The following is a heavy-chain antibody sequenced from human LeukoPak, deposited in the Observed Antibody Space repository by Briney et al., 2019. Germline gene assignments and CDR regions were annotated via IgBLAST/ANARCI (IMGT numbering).Heavy chain of an antibody. CDR3: AREPNFDDHAFDY. V-gene: IGHV3-48*01. J-gene: IGHJ4*02. CDR2: INSRSSSI. D-gene: IGHD1-14*01. CDR1: GFTFSSHS. Sequence: GGSLRLSCAASGFTFSSHSMNWVRQAPGKGLEWVSYINSRSSSIDYAGSVKGRFTISRDNAKNSLYLQINSLRAEDTAIYYCAREPNFDDHAFDYWGQGTLVTVSS.